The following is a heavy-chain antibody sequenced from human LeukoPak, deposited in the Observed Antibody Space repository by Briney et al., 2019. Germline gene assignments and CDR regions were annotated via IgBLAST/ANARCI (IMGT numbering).Heavy chain of an antibody. CDR2: IYYSGST. CDR3: AGGRCSSTSCADAFDI. Sequence: SETLSLTCTVSGGSISSSSYYWGWIRQPPGKGRGWIGSIYYSGSTYYNPSLKSRVTISVDTSKNQFALKLSSVTAADTAVYYCAGGRCSSTSCADAFDIWGQGTMVTVSS. CDR1: GGSISSSSYY. J-gene: IGHJ3*02. V-gene: IGHV4-39*01. D-gene: IGHD2-2*01.